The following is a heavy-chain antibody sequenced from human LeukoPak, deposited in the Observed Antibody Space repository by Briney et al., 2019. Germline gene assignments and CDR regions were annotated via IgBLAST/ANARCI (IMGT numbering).Heavy chain of an antibody. CDR3: ATGGWSRPV. D-gene: IGHD3-22*01. CDR1: GASISTGSYY. V-gene: IGHV4-39*07. CDR2: FYFSGSP. J-gene: IGHJ4*02. Sequence: PSETLSLTCTVSGASISTGSYYWGWLRQTPGKGLEWIATFYFSGSPYYTPSLERRITISLDKSKNQFSLKVNAVTAADTAVYYCATGGWSRPVWGQGTLVTVSS.